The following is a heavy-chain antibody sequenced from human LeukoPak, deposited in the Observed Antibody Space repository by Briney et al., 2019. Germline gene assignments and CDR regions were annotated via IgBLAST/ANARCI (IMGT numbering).Heavy chain of an antibody. Sequence: PGASLRLSCAASGFTFSSYAMSWVRQAPGKGLEWVSAISGSGGSTYYADSVKGRFTISRDNSKNTLYLQMNSLRAEDTAAYYCARGGPGYCSSTSCFTYGDYWGQGTLVTVSS. CDR1: GFTFSSYA. V-gene: IGHV3-23*01. CDR3: ARGGPGYCSSTSCFTYGDY. D-gene: IGHD2-2*02. J-gene: IGHJ4*02. CDR2: ISGSGGST.